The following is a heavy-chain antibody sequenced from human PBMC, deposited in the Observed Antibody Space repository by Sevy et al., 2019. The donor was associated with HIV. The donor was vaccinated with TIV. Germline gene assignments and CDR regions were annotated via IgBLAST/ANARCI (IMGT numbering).Heavy chain of an antibody. V-gene: IGHV3-30-3*01. Sequence: GGSLRLSCAASGFTFSSYAMHWVRQAPGKGLEWVAVTSYDGSNKYYADSVKGRFTISRDNSKNTLYLQMNSLRAEDTAVYYCAREPDYYGSGSYFDYWGQGTLVTVS. CDR3: AREPDYYGSGSYFDY. J-gene: IGHJ4*02. CDR2: TSYDGSNK. D-gene: IGHD3-10*01. CDR1: GFTFSSYA.